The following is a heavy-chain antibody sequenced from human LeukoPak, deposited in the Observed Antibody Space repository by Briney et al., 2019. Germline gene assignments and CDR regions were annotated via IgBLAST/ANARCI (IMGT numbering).Heavy chain of an antibody. Sequence: SKTLSLTCTVSGGSISSSSYYWGWIRQPPGKGLEWIGSIYYSGSTYYNPSLKSRVTISVDTSKNQFSLKLSSVTAADTAVYYCARRRSGSFDYWGQGTLVTVSS. CDR1: GGSISSSSYY. J-gene: IGHJ4*02. V-gene: IGHV4-39*01. CDR3: ARRRSGSFDY. D-gene: IGHD1-26*01. CDR2: IYYSGST.